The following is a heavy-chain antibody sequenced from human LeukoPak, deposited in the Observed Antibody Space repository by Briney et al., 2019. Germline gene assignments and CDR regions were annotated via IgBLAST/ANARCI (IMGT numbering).Heavy chain of an antibody. D-gene: IGHD5-24*01. CDR3: ARTSMATIKQHFDY. Sequence: ASVNVSCKPSGYTFTSYGISWVRQAPGQGREWMGWISAYNGNTNYAQKLQGRVTMTTNTSTSTAYMELRSLRSDDTAVYYCARTSMATIKQHFDYWGQGTLVTVSS. CDR2: ISAYNGNT. J-gene: IGHJ4*02. V-gene: IGHV1-18*01. CDR1: GYTFTSYG.